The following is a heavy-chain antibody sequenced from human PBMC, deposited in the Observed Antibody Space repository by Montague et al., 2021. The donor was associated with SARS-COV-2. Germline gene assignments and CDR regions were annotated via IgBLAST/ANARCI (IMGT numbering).Heavy chain of an antibody. J-gene: IGHJ5*02. Sequence: SETLSLTCTVSGGSISSSTYYWGWIRQPPGKGLEWIASIYYSGSTYFNPYLKSRVAISIDTSKNQFSLKLSSVTAADTAVYYCARRTYYYDSSGQFDPWGQGVLVTVSS. D-gene: IGHD3-22*01. CDR1: GGSISSSTYY. V-gene: IGHV4-39*07. CDR3: ARRTYYYDSSGQFDP. CDR2: IYYSGST.